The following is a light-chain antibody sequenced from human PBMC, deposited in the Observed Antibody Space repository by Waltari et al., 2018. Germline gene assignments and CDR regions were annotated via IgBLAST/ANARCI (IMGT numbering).Light chain of an antibody. Sequence: AIQLTQSPSSLSASVGDRVTITCRASQGINSALAWYQQKPGQPPKLLVYDASSLESGVPSRFSGSGSGTDFTLTISSLQPEDFATYYCQQFSSYRLTFGGGAEVE. CDR3: QQFSSYRLT. V-gene: IGKV1-13*02. CDR1: QGINSA. CDR2: DAS. J-gene: IGKJ4*01.